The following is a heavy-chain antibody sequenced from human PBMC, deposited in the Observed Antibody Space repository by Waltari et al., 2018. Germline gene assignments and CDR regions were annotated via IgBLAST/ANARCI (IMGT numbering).Heavy chain of an antibody. CDR1: GFTFSSYA. J-gene: IGHJ4*02. CDR3: AKDLTSLVGATLFDY. Sequence: EVQLLESGGGLVQPGGSLRLSCAASGFTFSSYAMTWVLQAPGKGLEWVSAISGSGGSTYYADSVKGRFTISRDNSKNTLYLQMNSLRAEDTAVYYCAKDLTSLVGATLFDYWGQGTLVTVSS. CDR2: ISGSGGST. D-gene: IGHD1-26*01. V-gene: IGHV3-23*01.